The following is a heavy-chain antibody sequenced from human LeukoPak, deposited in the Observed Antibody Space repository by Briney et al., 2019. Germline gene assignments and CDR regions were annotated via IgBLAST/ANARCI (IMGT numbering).Heavy chain of an antibody. J-gene: IGHJ4*02. CDR2: VYYTGST. CDR1: GGSISSRSYY. Sequence: SETLSLTCTVSGGSISSRSYYWGWIRQPPGPGLEWIGNVYYTGSTYYNPSLKSRVAISGDTSKNQFSLKLSSVTAADTAVYYCARRPYSGSYYYFDYWGQGTLVTVSS. CDR3: ARRPYSGSYYYFDY. D-gene: IGHD1-26*01. V-gene: IGHV4-39*01.